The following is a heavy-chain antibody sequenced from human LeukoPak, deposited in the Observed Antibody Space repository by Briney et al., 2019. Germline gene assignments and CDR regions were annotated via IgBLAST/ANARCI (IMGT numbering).Heavy chain of an antibody. J-gene: IGHJ4*02. Sequence: TSETLSLTCTVSGGSISSGGYYWSWTRQHPGKGLEWIGYIYYSGSTYYNPSLKSRVTISVDTSKNQFSLKLSSVTAADTAVYYCARDSPSYYGSGSYTYWGQGTLVTVSS. V-gene: IGHV4-31*03. CDR3: ARDSPSYYGSGSYTY. CDR1: GGSISSGGYY. CDR2: IYYSGST. D-gene: IGHD3-10*01.